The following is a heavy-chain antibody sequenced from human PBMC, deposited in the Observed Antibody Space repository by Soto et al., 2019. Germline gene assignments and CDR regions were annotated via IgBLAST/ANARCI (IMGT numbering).Heavy chain of an antibody. CDR3: ARGRYGDY. V-gene: IGHV1-18*01. D-gene: IGHD1-1*01. J-gene: IGHJ4*02. CDR1: GYAFTTYG. CDR2: ISAHNGNT. Sequence: QVHLVQSGAEVKKPGASVKVSCKGSGYAFTTYGITWVRQAPGQGLEGMGWISAHNGNTNYAQKLQGRVTVTRDTSTGTAYMELRSLRSDDTAVYYCARGRYGDYWGQGALVTVSS.